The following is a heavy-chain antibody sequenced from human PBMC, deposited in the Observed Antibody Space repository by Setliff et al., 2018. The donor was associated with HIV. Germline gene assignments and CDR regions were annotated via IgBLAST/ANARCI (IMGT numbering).Heavy chain of an antibody. D-gene: IGHD4-17*01. CDR2: INPKSTDT. CDR3: ARLRRGRATVTTGGMDV. J-gene: IGHJ6*02. Sequence: ASVKVSCKASGYTFTGYYMHWVRQAPGQGLEWMGWINPKSTDTKFAQQFQGRVTMTRSTSLSTAYMELSRLRSDDTAVYYCARLRRGRATVTTGGMDVWGQGTTVTVSS. V-gene: IGHV1-2*02. CDR1: GYTFTGYY.